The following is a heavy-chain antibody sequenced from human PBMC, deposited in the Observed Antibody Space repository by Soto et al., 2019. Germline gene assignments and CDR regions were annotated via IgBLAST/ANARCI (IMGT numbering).Heavy chain of an antibody. CDR1: GGSTSSYY. J-gene: IGHJ4*02. CDR3: ARVTSRLYYDSSGYRRSVHFDY. D-gene: IGHD3-22*01. CDR2: IYYSGST. V-gene: IGHV4-59*01. Sequence: PSETLSLTCTVSGGSTSSYYWSWIRQPPGKGLEWIGYIYYSGSTNYNPSLKSRVTISVDTSKNQFSLKLSSVTAADTAVYYCARVTSRLYYDSSGYRRSVHFDYWGQGTLVTVSS.